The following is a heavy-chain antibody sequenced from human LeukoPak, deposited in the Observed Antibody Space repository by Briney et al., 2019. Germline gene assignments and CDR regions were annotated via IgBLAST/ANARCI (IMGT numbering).Heavy chain of an antibody. J-gene: IGHJ4*02. CDR2: INHSGST. CDR3: ARGRRDRRGYYFDY. CDR1: GIKFSDAW. D-gene: IGHD1-14*01. Sequence: GSLRLSCVVSGIKFSDAWMSWVRRAPGKGLEWIGEINHSGSTNYNPSLKSRVTISVDTSKNQFSLKLSSVTAVDTAVYYCARGRRDRRGYYFDYWGQGTLVTVSS. V-gene: IGHV4-34*01.